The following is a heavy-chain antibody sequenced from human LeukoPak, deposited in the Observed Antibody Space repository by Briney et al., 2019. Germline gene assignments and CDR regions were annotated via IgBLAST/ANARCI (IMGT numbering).Heavy chain of an antibody. CDR3: AKDITSGSSSSSYAFDI. CDR1: GFTFGYYV. J-gene: IGHJ3*02. D-gene: IGHD2-2*01. V-gene: IGHV3-43*02. CDR2: ISGDGGST. Sequence: GGSLSLCYSASGFTFGYYVRHWGRQAPGKGLEWVSLISGDGGSTYYADSVKGRFTISRDNSKNSLYLQMNSLRTEDTALYYCAKDITSGSSSSSYAFDIWGQGTMVTVSS.